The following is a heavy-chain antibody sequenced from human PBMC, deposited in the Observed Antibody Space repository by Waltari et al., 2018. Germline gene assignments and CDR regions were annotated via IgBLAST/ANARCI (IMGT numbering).Heavy chain of an antibody. CDR3: ARHLRYSGSYYHAFDI. CDR1: GGSFSGYY. D-gene: IGHD1-26*01. J-gene: IGHJ3*02. Sequence: QVQLQQWGAGLLKPSETLSLTCAVYGGSFSGYYWSWIRQPPGKGLEWIGEINHSVSTNYNPSLKSRVTISVDTSKNQFSLKLSSVTAADTTVYYCARHLRYSGSYYHAFDIWGQGTMVTVSS. CDR2: INHSVST. V-gene: IGHV4-34*01.